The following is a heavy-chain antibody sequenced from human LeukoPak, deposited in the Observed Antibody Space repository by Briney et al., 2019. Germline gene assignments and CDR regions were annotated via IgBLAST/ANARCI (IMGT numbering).Heavy chain of an antibody. CDR1: GGSISSHY. CDR2: LSNAGTT. Sequence: SQTLSLTCTVSGGSISSHYWSWIRQPPGKGLEWIGYLSNAGTTNCNPSLKSRVTISRDTSKNQFSLKLSSVTAADTAVYYCARVSEDYYDSLWPARPGQYYFDSWGQGILVTVSS. CDR3: ARVSEDYYDSLWPARPGQYYFDS. V-gene: IGHV4-59*11. D-gene: IGHD3-22*01. J-gene: IGHJ4*02.